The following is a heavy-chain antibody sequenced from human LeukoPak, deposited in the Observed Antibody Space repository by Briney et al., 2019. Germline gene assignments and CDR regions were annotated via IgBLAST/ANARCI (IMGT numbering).Heavy chain of an antibody. CDR2: ISYDGSNK. D-gene: IGHD3-22*01. V-gene: IGHV3-30*01. Sequence: GGSLRLSCAASGFTFSSYAMHWVRQAPGKGLEWVAVISYDGSNKYYADSVKGRFTISRDNSKNTLYLQMNSLRAEDTAVYYCASSMIVVVMPDYWGQGTLVTVSS. CDR3: ASSMIVVVMPDY. J-gene: IGHJ4*02. CDR1: GFTFSSYA.